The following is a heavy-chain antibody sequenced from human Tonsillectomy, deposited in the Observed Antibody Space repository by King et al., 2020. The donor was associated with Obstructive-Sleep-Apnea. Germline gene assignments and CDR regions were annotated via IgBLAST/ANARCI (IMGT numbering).Heavy chain of an antibody. CDR1: GFIFSNYA. V-gene: IGHV3-21*01. CDR2: ISSSSSYI. CDR3: AGGAGSGSYDAFDI. D-gene: IGHD3-10*01. Sequence: VQLVESGGGLVKPGGSLRLSCAASGFIFSNYAMNWVRQAPGKGLEWVSSISSSSSYIYYADSVKGRFTISRDNAKNSLYLQMNCLRAEDTAGYYCAGGAGSGSYDAFDIWGQGTMVTVSS. J-gene: IGHJ3*02.